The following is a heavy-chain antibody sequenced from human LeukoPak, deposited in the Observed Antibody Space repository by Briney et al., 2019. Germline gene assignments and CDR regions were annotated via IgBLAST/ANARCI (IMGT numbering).Heavy chain of an antibody. V-gene: IGHV4-39*01. CDR2: IYYSGST. CDR3: ARQGDGYNTYYYYYYMDV. D-gene: IGHD5-24*01. Sequence: PSDTLSLTCTVSGGSISSSSYYWRWIRQPPGKGLEWIGCIYYSGSTYYNPSLKSRVTISVDTSKNQFSLKLSSVTAADTAVYYCARQGDGYNTYYYYYYMDVWGKGTTVTVSS. J-gene: IGHJ6*03. CDR1: GGSISSSSYY.